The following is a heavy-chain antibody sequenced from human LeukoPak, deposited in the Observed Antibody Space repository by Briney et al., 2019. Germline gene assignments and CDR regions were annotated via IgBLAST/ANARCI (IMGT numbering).Heavy chain of an antibody. CDR1: NGSVSGYY. CDR3: ARETPPLRPFDC. Sequence: SETLSLTCTVSNGSVSGYYWTWIRQPAGKGLEWIGRINTCGNTNYNPSLKSRVTMSVDTSKNQFSLNLTSVTAADTAVYYCARETPPLRPFDCWGQGTLVTVSS. J-gene: IGHJ4*02. D-gene: IGHD5/OR15-5a*01. V-gene: IGHV4-4*07. CDR2: INTCGNT.